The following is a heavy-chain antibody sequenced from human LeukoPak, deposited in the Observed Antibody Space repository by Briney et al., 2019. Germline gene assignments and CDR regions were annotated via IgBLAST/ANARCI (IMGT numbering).Heavy chain of an antibody. CDR2: IKSKTDGGTT. D-gene: IGHD3-10*01. J-gene: IGHJ4*02. Sequence: GGSLRLSCAASGFTFSNAWMSWVREAPGKGLEWVGRIKSKTDGGTTDYAAPVKGRFTISRDDSKNTLYLQMNSLKTEDTAVYYCTTGITMVRGVIHLIDYWGQGTLVTVSS. CDR1: GFTFSNAW. CDR3: TTGITMVRGVIHLIDY. V-gene: IGHV3-15*01.